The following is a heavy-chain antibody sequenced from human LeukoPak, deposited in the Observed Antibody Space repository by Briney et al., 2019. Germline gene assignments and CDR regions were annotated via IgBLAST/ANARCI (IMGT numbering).Heavy chain of an antibody. D-gene: IGHD6-19*01. CDR1: GGSISSNNW. V-gene: IGHV4-4*02. CDR3: ARRYTSGAYPKYFDY. CDR2: VYHSGGT. J-gene: IGHJ4*02. Sequence: SGTLSLTCAVSGGSISSNNWWSWVRQPPGKGLEWIGEVYHSGGTSYNPSLTSRVTISVDKSKNQFSLNLGSVTAADTAVYYCARRYTSGAYPKYFDYWGQGALVTVSS.